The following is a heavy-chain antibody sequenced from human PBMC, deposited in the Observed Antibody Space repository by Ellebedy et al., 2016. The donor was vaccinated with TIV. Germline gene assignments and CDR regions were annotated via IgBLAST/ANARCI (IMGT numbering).Heavy chain of an antibody. D-gene: IGHD3-16*01. V-gene: IGHV3-74*01. J-gene: IGHJ4*02. CDR2: IDSAGTTT. CDR3: ATPVGRFSGSYVY. Sequence: GESLKISCTASGLIFSNNWMHWVRQAPGKGLEWVSRIDSAGTTTGYADSVKGRFTVSRDNAKSTLYLEMGSLRAEDTAVYYCATPVGRFSGSYVYWGQGTLVTVSS. CDR1: GLIFSNNW.